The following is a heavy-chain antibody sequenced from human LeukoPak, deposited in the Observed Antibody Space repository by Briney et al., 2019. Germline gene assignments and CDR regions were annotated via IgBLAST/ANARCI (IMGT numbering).Heavy chain of an antibody. CDR2: IYHSGST. CDR1: GGSISSGGYS. Sequence: PSETLSLTCAVSGGSISSGGYSWSWIRQPPGKGLEWIGYIYHSGSTYYNPSLKSRVTISVDRSKNQFSLKLSSVTAADTAVYYCARLRGSSSWYDYWGQGTLVTVSS. J-gene: IGHJ4*02. D-gene: IGHD6-13*01. CDR3: ARLRGSSSWYDY. V-gene: IGHV4-30-2*01.